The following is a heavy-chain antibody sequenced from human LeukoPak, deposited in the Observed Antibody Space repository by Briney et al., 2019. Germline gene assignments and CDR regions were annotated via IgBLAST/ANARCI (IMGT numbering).Heavy chain of an antibody. Sequence: GGSLRLSCAASGFTFSSYSMNWVRQAPGKGLEWVSSITSSSTYIYYADSVKGRFTISRDNAKNSLYLQMNSLRAEGTAVYYCAREVDPTFDYWGQGTLVTVSS. V-gene: IGHV3-21*01. J-gene: IGHJ4*02. CDR1: GFTFSSYS. CDR2: ITSSSTYI. CDR3: AREVDPTFDY.